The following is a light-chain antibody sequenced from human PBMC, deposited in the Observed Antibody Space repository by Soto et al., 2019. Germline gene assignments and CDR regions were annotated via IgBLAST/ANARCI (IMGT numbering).Light chain of an antibody. CDR1: SSDVGFYNY. Sequence: LTQPRSVSGSPGQSLTISCTGTSSDVGFYNYVSWYQQHPGKAPKLMIYDVSKRPSGVPDRFSGSKSGNTASLTISGLQAEDEADYYCCSYAGTYTVLFGGGTKLTVL. J-gene: IGLJ2*01. V-gene: IGLV2-11*01. CDR2: DVS. CDR3: CSYAGTYTVL.